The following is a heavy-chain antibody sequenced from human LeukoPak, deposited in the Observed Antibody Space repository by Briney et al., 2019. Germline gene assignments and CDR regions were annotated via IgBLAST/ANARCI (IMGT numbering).Heavy chain of an antibody. CDR2: IIPIFGTA. J-gene: IGHJ4*02. D-gene: IGHD1-26*01. V-gene: IGHV1-69*01. CDR1: GGTFSSYA. Sequence: SSVKVSCKASGGTFSSYAISWVRQAPGQGLEWMGGIIPIFGTANYAQKFQGRVTITADESTSTAYMELSSLKASDTAIYYCARHFRVGATQSNFDLWGQGTLVTVSS. CDR3: ARHFRVGATQSNFDL.